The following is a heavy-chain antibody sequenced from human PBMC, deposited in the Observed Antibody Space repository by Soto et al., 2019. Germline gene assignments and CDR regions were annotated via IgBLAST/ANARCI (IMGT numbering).Heavy chain of an antibody. V-gene: IGHV3-33*01. CDR2: IWYDGSNK. J-gene: IGHJ3*02. D-gene: IGHD1-26*01. CDR1: GFTFSSYG. Sequence: GGSLRLSCAASGFTFSSYGMHWVRQAPGKGLEWVAVIWYDGSNKYYADSVKGRFTISRDNSKNTLYLQVNSLRAEDTAVYYCARDVRSGSYYAFDIGGQETMVTVSS. CDR3: ARDVRSGSYYAFDI.